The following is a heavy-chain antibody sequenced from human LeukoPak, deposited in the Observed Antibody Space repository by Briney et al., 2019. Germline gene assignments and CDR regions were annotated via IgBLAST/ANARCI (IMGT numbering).Heavy chain of an antibody. D-gene: IGHD2-21*01. J-gene: IGHJ3*02. CDR3: SRLEDTSPIEVAIDI. Sequence: GGSLKLSCAASGFTFSGSVMHWVRQAAGKGLEWVGRIRSKRNNYATAYAASVKGRFTISRDDSKNTVYLRMDSLKTEDTALYYCSRLEDTSPIEVAIDIWGQGTVVTVSS. CDR2: IRSKRNNYAT. V-gene: IGHV3-73*01. CDR1: GFTFSGSV.